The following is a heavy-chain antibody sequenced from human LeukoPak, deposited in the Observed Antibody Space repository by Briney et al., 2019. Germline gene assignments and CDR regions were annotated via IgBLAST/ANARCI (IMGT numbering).Heavy chain of an antibody. CDR1: GYTFTSYD. J-gene: IGHJ4*02. CDR3: ARVGSSGWYSDY. Sequence: ASVKVSCKASGYTFTSYDINWVRQAPGQGLEWMGWISAYNGNTNYAQKLQGRVTMTTDTSTSTAYMELRSLRSDDTAVYYCARVGSSGWYSDYWGQGTLVTVSS. V-gene: IGHV1-18*01. D-gene: IGHD6-19*01. CDR2: ISAYNGNT.